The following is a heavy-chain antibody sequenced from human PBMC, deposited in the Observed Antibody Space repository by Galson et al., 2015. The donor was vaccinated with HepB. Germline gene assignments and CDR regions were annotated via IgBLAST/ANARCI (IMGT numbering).Heavy chain of an antibody. Sequence: SLRLSCAASGFTFGEYAMSWFRQAPGKGLEWVGFIRSKAYGGTTEYAASVKGRFTISRDDSKSIAYLQMNSLKTEDTAVYYCTRGGHVGGLRWVYGMDVWGQGTTVTVSS. D-gene: IGHD5-12*01. J-gene: IGHJ6*02. CDR1: GFTFGEYA. CDR3: TRGGHVGGLRWVYGMDV. CDR2: IRSKAYGGTT. V-gene: IGHV3-49*03.